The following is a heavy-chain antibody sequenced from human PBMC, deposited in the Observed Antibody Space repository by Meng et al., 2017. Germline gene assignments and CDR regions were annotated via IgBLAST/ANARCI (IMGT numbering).Heavy chain of an antibody. J-gene: IGHJ4*02. Sequence: GESLKISCAASGFTFSSYEMNWVRQAPGKGLEGVSYISSSGSTIYYADSVKGRFTISRDNAKNSLYLQMNSLRAEDTAVYYCARGGAAASIPPSPNLLIDYWGQGTLVTVSS. D-gene: IGHD6-13*01. CDR2: ISSSGSTI. CDR3: ARGGAAASIPPSPNLLIDY. V-gene: IGHV3-48*03. CDR1: GFTFSSYE.